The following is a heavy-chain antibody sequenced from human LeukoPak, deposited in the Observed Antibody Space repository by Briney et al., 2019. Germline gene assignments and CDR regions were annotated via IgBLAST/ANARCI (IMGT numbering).Heavy chain of an antibody. CDR1: GVTFSSYG. J-gene: IGHJ4*02. CDR2: ISYDGSNK. D-gene: IGHD3-9*01. V-gene: IGHV3-30*03. Sequence: GRSLRLSCAASGVTFSSYGMHWVRQAPGKGLEWVAVISYDGSNKYYADSVKGRFTISRDNSKNTLYLQMNSLRAEDTAVYYCARGPHDIWPHGFDYWGQGTLVTVSS. CDR3: ARGPHDIWPHGFDY.